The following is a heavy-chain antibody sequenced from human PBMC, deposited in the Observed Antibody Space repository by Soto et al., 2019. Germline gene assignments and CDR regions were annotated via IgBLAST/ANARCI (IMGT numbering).Heavy chain of an antibody. CDR1: GYTLTSYY. D-gene: IGHD1-26*01. V-gene: IGHV1-46*01. J-gene: IGHJ4*02. CDR3: ERNYNGKGGSYYVLDY. CDR2: INPSGGST. Sequence: ASVKVSCKASGYTLTSYYMHWVRQAPGQGLEWMGIINPSGGSTSYAQKFQGRVTMTRDTSTSTVYMELSSLRSEDTAVYYCERNYNGKGGSYYVLDYWGQGTLVTVSS.